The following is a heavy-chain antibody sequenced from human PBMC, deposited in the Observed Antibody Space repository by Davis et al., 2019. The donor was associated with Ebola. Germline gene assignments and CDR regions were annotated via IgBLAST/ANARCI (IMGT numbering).Heavy chain of an antibody. CDR1: GFTFSSYA. D-gene: IGHD3-10*01. Sequence: PGGSLRLSCAASGFTFSSYAMHWVRQAPGKGLEWVAVISYDGSNKYYADSVKGRFTISRDNSKNTLYLQMNSLRAEDTAVYYCARVGRYYGSGSYYAPPGYWGQGTLVTVSS. V-gene: IGHV3-30-3*01. J-gene: IGHJ4*02. CDR3: ARVGRYYGSGSYYAPPGY. CDR2: ISYDGSNK.